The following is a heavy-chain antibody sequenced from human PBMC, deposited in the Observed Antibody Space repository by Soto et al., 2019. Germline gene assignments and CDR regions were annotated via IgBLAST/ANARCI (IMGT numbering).Heavy chain of an antibody. CDR2: ISGSGGST. D-gene: IGHD3-9*01. J-gene: IGHJ4*02. CDR1: GFTFSIYA. Sequence: GALGLSSAASGFTFSIYAMSWVRQAPGKGLEWVSAISGSGGSTYYADSVKVRFTISRDNSKNTLYLQMNSLRAEDAAVYYCAKDPFDLPFDYWGQGTLVTVSS. V-gene: IGHV3-23*01. CDR3: AKDPFDLPFDY.